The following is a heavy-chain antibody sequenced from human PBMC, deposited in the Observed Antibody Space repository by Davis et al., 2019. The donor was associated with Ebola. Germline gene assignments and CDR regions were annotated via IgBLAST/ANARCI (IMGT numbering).Heavy chain of an antibody. CDR1: GFTFSSYW. J-gene: IGHJ4*02. CDR3: ARGPTYYDILTGPSVETFDY. V-gene: IGHV3-7*03. Sequence: GESLKISCAASGFTFSSYWMSWVRQAPGKGLEWVANIKQDGSEKYYVDSVKGRFTISRDNAKNSLYLQMNSLRAEDTAVYYCARGPTYYDILTGPSVETFDYWGQGTLVTVSS. CDR2: IKQDGSEK. D-gene: IGHD3-9*01.